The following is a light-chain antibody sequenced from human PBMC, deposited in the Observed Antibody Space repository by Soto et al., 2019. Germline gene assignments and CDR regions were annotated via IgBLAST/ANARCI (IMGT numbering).Light chain of an antibody. J-gene: IGKJ5*01. CDR1: QSVSSSY. Sequence: TVLTQSPATVSLTQRERATLSCRASQSVSSSYLAWYQQKPGQAPRLLIYGASSRATGIPDRFSGSGSGTDFTLTISRLEPEDFAVYYCQQYGSSPKTFGQGTRLEIK. CDR2: GAS. CDR3: QQYGSSPKT. V-gene: IGKV3-20*01.